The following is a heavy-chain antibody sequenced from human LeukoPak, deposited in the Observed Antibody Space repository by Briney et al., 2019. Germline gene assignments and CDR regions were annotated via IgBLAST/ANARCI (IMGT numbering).Heavy chain of an antibody. J-gene: IGHJ4*02. D-gene: IGHD5-12*01. CDR3: ARVRNSGFRYVDS. CDR2: INPSGGST. V-gene: IGHV1-46*01. Sequence: ASVEVSCKASGYTFTSYYMHWVRQAPGQGLEWMGIINPSGGSTSYAQKFQGRVTMTTDTSTSTAYMDLRSLRSDDTAVYYCARVRNSGFRYVDSWGQGTLVTVSS. CDR1: GYTFTSYY.